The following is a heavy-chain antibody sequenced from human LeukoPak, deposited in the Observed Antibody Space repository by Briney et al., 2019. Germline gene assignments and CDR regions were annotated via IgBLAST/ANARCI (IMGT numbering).Heavy chain of an antibody. Sequence: DSVKGRFTISRDNAKNSLYLQLNSLRAEDTAVYYCARGTLACCGGDCQGGGDYWGQGTLVTVSS. J-gene: IGHJ4*02. CDR3: ARGTLACCGGDCQGGGDY. D-gene: IGHD2-21*02. V-gene: IGHV3-21*01.